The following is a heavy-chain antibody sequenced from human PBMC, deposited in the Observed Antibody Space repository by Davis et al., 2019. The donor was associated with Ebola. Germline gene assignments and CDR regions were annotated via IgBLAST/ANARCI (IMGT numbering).Heavy chain of an antibody. CDR2: IRQDGTEK. CDR3: ARGHSSDWYPRNNWFAP. J-gene: IGHJ5*02. V-gene: IGHV3-7*03. CDR1: GFMFSDYW. Sequence: GGSLRLSCTASGFMFSDYWMNWVRQAPGKGLAWVANIRQDGTEKYYAASVKGRFTISRDNAKNSIFLQMNSLRADDTAIYFCARGHSSDWYPRNNWFAPWGQGTLVTVSS. D-gene: IGHD6-19*01.